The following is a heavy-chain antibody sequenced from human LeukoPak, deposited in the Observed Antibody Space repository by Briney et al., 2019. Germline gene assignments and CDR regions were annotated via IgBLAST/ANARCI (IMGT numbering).Heavy chain of an antibody. J-gene: IGHJ4*02. CDR1: GGSISSYY. Sequence: SETLSLTCTVSGGSISSYYWSWIRQPPGKGLEWIGYIYYSGSTNYNPSLKSRVTISVDTSKNQFSLKLSSVTAADTAVYYCARANKDSGYDPYYFDYWGQGTLVTVSS. CDR2: IYYSGST. D-gene: IGHD5-12*01. CDR3: ARANKDSGYDPYYFDY. V-gene: IGHV4-59*01.